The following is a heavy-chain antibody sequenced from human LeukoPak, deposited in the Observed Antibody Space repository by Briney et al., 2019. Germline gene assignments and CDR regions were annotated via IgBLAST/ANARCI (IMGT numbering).Heavy chain of an antibody. CDR2: IKQDGSEK. Sequence: GSLRLSCAASGFTFSSYEMNWVRQAPGKGLEWVANIKQDGSEKYYVDSVKGRFTISRDNAKNSLYLQMNSLRAEDTAVYYCARAPRDYYMDVWGKGTTVTISS. J-gene: IGHJ6*03. CDR3: ARAPRDYYMDV. V-gene: IGHV3-7*01. CDR1: GFTFSSYE.